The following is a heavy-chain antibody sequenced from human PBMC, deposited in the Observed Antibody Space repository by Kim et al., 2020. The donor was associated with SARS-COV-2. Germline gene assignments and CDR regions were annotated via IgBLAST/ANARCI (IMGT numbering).Heavy chain of an antibody. CDR3: ARDETWYGGYRGYFDY. CDR1: GFTFSSYA. V-gene: IGHV3-30*04. CDR2: ISYDGSNK. J-gene: IGHJ4*02. Sequence: GGSLRLSCAASGFTFSSYAMHWVRQAPGKGLEWVAVISYDGSNKYYADSVKGRFTISRDNSKNTLYLQMNSLRAEDTAVYYCARDETWYGGYRGYFDYWGQGTLVTVSS. D-gene: IGHD5-12*01.